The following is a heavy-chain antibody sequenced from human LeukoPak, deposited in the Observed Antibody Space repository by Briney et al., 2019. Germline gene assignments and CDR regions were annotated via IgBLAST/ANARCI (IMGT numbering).Heavy chain of an antibody. Sequence: SETLSLTCTVSGGSVSSGGYYWSWIRQPPGKGLEWIGHMYHSGSTYYNPSLKSRVTISVDRSKNQFSLKLNSMTAADTAVYYCARLTVGATIDHWGQGTLITASS. CDR2: MYHSGST. CDR1: GGSVSSGGYY. D-gene: IGHD1-26*01. J-gene: IGHJ4*02. CDR3: ARLTVGATIDH. V-gene: IGHV4-30-2*01.